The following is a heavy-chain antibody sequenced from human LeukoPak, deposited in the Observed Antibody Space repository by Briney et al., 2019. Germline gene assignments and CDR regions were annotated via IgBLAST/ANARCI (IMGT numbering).Heavy chain of an antibody. V-gene: IGHV3-21*01. CDR2: ITSTSSHI. CDR1: GFTFSSYA. D-gene: IGHD3-16*01. Sequence: TPGGSLRLSCAASGFTFSSYAMNWVRQAPGKGLEGVSSITSTSSHINYADSVRGRFTISRDNAKNALFLQMTSLTDEDTALYYCARARLGYYDEYFDPWGQGTQVTVSS. CDR3: ARARLGYYDEYFDP. J-gene: IGHJ5*02.